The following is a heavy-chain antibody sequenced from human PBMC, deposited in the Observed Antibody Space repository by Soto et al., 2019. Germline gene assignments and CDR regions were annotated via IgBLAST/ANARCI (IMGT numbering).Heavy chain of an antibody. J-gene: IGHJ5*02. Sequence: ASVKVSCKASGYTFTSYYMHWVRQAPGQGLEWMGIINPSGGSTSYAQKFQGRVTMTRDTSTSTVYMELSSLRSEDTAVYYCAIEDREGISDCCIHPWGQGILVTVSS. CDR1: GYTFTSYY. V-gene: IGHV1-46*03. CDR3: AIEDREGISDCCIHP. D-gene: IGHD2-21*01. CDR2: INPSGGST.